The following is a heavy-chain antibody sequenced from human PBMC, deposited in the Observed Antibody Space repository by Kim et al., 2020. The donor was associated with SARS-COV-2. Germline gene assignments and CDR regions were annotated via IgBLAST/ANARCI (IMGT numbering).Heavy chain of an antibody. Sequence: GESLKISCKDSGYSFISYWINWVRQMPGKGLEWMGRIDPGNFNTNYSPSFQGHVTISADKSISTAYLQWSSLKASDTAIYYCARLDYSNSWATGVDQWGQGTLVIVSS. CDR3: ARLDYSNSWATGVDQ. D-gene: IGHD6-13*01. V-gene: IGHV5-10-1*01. CDR2: IDPGNFNT. J-gene: IGHJ4*02. CDR1: GYSFISYW.